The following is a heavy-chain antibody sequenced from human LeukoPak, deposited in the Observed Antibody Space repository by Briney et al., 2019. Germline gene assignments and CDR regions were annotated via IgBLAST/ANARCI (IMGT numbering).Heavy chain of an antibody. CDR2: IYYSGST. V-gene: IGHV4-39*01. Sequence: SETLSLTCTVSGGSISSSSYYWGWIRQPPGKGLEWIGNIYYSGSTYYNPSLKSRVSISVDTSKSQFSLKLNSVTAADTAVYYCARASGSCSDYFDYWGQGTLVTVS. CDR3: ARASGSCSDYFDY. J-gene: IGHJ4*02. D-gene: IGHD1-26*01. CDR1: GGSISSSSYY.